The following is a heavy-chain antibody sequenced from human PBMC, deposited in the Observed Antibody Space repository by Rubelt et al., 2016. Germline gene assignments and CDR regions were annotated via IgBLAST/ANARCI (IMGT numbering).Heavy chain of an antibody. D-gene: IGHD6-13*01. CDR2: IHYSGST. Sequence: PGKGLEWIGYIHYSGSTNYNPSLKSRVTISVDTSKNQFSLKLSSVTAADTAVYYCARHVHDSSSWYGSGGMDVWGQGTTVTVSS. J-gene: IGHJ6*02. V-gene: IGHV4-59*08. CDR3: ARHVHDSSSWYGSGGMDV.